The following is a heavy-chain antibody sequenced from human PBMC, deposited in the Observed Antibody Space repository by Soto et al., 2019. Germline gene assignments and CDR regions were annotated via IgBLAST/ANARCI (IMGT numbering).Heavy chain of an antibody. CDR2: ISGSGGST. J-gene: IGHJ4*02. CDR3: AKDSFPSPRIVLMVYAILPPDY. D-gene: IGHD2-8*01. Sequence: EVQLLESGGGLVQPGGSLRLSCAASGFTFSSYAMSWVRQAPGKGLEWVSAISGSGGSTYYADSVKGRFTISRDNSKNTLYLQMNSLRAEDTAVYYCAKDSFPSPRIVLMVYAILPPDYWGQGTLVTVSS. V-gene: IGHV3-23*01. CDR1: GFTFSSYA.